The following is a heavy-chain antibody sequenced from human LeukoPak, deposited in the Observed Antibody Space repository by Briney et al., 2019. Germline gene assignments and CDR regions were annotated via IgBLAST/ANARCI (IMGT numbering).Heavy chain of an antibody. CDR3: ASYGDYSDY. D-gene: IGHD4-17*01. V-gene: IGHV3-23*01. CDR1: GFTFSSYA. J-gene: IGHJ4*02. CDR2: ISGSGGST. Sequence: HAGGSLRLSCAASGFTFSSYAMSWVRQAPGKGLEWVSAISGSGGSTYYADSVKGRFTISRDNSKNTLYLQMNSLRAEDTAVYYCASYGDYSDYWGQGTLVTVSS.